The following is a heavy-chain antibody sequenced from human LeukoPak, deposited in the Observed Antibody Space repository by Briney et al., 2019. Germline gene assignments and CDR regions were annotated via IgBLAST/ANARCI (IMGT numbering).Heavy chain of an antibody. CDR2: ISGSGGST. Sequence: GGSLRLSCAASGFTFSSYAMSWVRQAPGKGLEWVSAISGSGGSTYYADSVKGRFTISRDNSKNTLYLQMNSLRAEDTAVYYCANEPAAGYGSSWYQWGQGTLVTVSS. V-gene: IGHV3-23*01. D-gene: IGHD6-13*01. CDR1: GFTFSSYA. CDR3: ANEPAAGYGSSWYQ. J-gene: IGHJ4*02.